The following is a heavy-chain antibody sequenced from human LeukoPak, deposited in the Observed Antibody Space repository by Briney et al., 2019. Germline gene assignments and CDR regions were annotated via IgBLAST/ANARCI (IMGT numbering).Heavy chain of an antibody. CDR1: GYTFTSYG. V-gene: IGHV1-18*01. CDR2: ISAYNGNT. CDR3: ARDIGLVLRYFDPYDY. D-gene: IGHD3-9*01. J-gene: IGHJ4*02. Sequence: ASVKVSCKASGYTFTSYGISWVRQAPGQGLEWMGWISAYNGNTNYAQKLQGRVTMTTDTSTSTAYMELRSLRSDDTAVYYCARDIGLVLRYFDPYDYWGQGTLVTVSS.